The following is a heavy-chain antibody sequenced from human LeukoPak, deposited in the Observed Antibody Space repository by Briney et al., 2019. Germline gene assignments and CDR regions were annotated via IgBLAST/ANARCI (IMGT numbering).Heavy chain of an antibody. CDR2: ISSSSAYI. CDR1: EFPFSSYN. J-gene: IGHJ4*02. CDR3: AREMFWSGYFSNLHFDY. V-gene: IGHV3-21*01. Sequence: GGSLRLSCAASEFPFSSYNMNWVRPAPGKGLEWVSSISSSSAYIYYADSVKGRFTISRDNAKNSLYLQMNSLRAEDTAVYYCAREMFWSGYFSNLHFDYWGQGALVTVSS. D-gene: IGHD3-3*01.